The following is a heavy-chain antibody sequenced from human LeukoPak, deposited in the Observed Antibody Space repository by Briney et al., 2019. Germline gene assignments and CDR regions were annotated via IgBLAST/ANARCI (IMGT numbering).Heavy chain of an antibody. J-gene: IGHJ4*02. CDR3: ARDLTMIIGV. CDR1: GFTFSSYS. CDR2: ISSSGSYT. D-gene: IGHD3-22*01. V-gene: IGHV3-21*01. Sequence: PGGSLRLSCAASGFTFSSYSMNWVRQAPGKGLEWVSSISSSGSYTYYADSMKGRFTISRDNAKNSLYLQMNSLRAEDTAVYYCARDLTMIIGVWGQGTLVTVSS.